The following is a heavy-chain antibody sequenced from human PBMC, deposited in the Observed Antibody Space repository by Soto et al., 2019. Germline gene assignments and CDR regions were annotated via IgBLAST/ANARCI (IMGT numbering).Heavy chain of an antibody. CDR2: IYWDDDK. D-gene: IGHD2-15*01. Sequence: QITLKESGPTLVKPTQTLTLTCTFSGFSLSTSGVGVGWIRQPPGKALEWLALIYWDDDKRYSPSLKSRLTITKDTSKNQVVLTMTTMDPVDTATYYCAHGGGYCSGGSCYPYYYYYGMDVWGQGTTVTVSS. CDR3: AHGGGYCSGGSCYPYYYYYGMDV. V-gene: IGHV2-5*02. J-gene: IGHJ6*02. CDR1: GFSLSTSGVG.